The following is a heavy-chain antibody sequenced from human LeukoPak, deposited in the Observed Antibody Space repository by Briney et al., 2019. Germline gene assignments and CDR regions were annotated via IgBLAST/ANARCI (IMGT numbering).Heavy chain of an antibody. Sequence: PGGSLRLSCAASGFTFSSYWMHWVRQAPGKGLVWVSRIKSDGINTNYADSVKGRFTISRDNAKNMLYLQMNSLRAEDTAVYYCARAGHYYDSSGYYLYWGQGTLVTVSS. CDR3: ARAGHYYDSSGYYLY. CDR2: IKSDGINT. D-gene: IGHD3-22*01. V-gene: IGHV3-74*01. J-gene: IGHJ4*02. CDR1: GFTFSSYW.